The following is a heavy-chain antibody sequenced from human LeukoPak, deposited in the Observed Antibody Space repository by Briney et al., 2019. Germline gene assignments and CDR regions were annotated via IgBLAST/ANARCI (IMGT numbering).Heavy chain of an antibody. CDR2: IYTSGST. CDR3: ARDSDDSSGGNFDY. CDR1: GGSISSYY. J-gene: IGHJ4*02. Sequence: SETLSLTCTVSGGSISSYYWSWIRQPAGKGLEGIGRIYTSGSTNYNPSLKSRVTMSVDTSKNQFSLKLSSVTAADTAVYYCARDSDDSSGGNFDYWGQGTLVTVSS. D-gene: IGHD3-22*01. V-gene: IGHV4-4*07.